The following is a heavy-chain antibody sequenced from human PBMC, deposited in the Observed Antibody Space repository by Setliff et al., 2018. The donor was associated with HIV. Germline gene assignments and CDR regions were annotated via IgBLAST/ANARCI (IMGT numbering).Heavy chain of an antibody. CDR3: ARPADCSSTSCYLWYFDL. D-gene: IGHD2-2*01. V-gene: IGHV4-39*01. Sequence: PSETLSLTCTVSGDSISSSSYYWGWIRQPPGKGLEWIGSIYYSGSTYYNPSLKSRVTISVDTSKNQFSLKLSSVTAADTAVYYCARPADCSSTSCYLWYFDLWGRGTLVTVSS. CDR1: GDSISSSSYY. CDR2: IYYSGST. J-gene: IGHJ2*01.